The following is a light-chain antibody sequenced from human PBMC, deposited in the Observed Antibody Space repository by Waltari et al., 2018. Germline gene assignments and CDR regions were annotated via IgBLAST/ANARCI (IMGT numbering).Light chain of an antibody. CDR2: DVS. J-gene: IGLJ2*01. V-gene: IGLV2-14*03. Sequence: QSALTQPASVSGSPGQSITIPCTGTSSDVGPYTYVSWYQQHPGKAPKLMIFDVSNRPSGVSNRFSGSKSGNTASLTISGLQAEDEAGYYCSSYISSSTLELFGGGTSLTVL. CDR1: SSDVGPYTY. CDR3: SSYISSSTLEL.